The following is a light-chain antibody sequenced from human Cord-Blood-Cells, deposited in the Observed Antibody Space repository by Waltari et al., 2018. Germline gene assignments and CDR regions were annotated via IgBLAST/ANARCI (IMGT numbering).Light chain of an antibody. Sequence: SYELTQPPSVSVSPGQTASITRTGDNLGDTSASWYQQKPGQSPVLVFYQDSKRPAGIPERFAGSNSGNTATLTISGTQAMDEADYYCQAWDSSTYVFGTGTKVTVL. V-gene: IGLV3-1*01. CDR3: QAWDSSTYV. CDR2: QDS. CDR1: NLGDTS. J-gene: IGLJ1*01.